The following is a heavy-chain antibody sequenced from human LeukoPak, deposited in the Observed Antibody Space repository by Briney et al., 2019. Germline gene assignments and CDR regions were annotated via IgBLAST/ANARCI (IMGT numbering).Heavy chain of an antibody. Sequence: GGSLRLSCAASGFTVSSNYMSWVRQAPGKGLEWVSAISGSGGSTYYADSVKGRFTISRDNSKNTLYLQMNSLRAGDTAVYYCAKEAYYDFWSGYYYGDYWGQGTLVTVSS. CDR1: GFTVSSNY. CDR3: AKEAYYDFWSGYYYGDY. CDR2: ISGSGGST. V-gene: IGHV3-23*01. D-gene: IGHD3-3*01. J-gene: IGHJ4*02.